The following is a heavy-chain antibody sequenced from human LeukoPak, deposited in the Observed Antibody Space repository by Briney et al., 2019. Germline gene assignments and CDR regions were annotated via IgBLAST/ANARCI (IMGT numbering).Heavy chain of an antibody. D-gene: IGHD2-2*01. V-gene: IGHV4-30-4*08. J-gene: IGHJ5*02. CDR1: GGSISSGDYY. CDR3: ARNGRYCSSTSCSPNWFDP. CDR2: IYYSGST. Sequence: PSETLSLTCTVSGGSISSGDYYWSWIRQPPGKGLEWIGYIYYSGSTYYNPSLKGRVTISVDTSKNQFSLKLSSVTAADTAVYYCARNGRYCSSTSCSPNWFDPWGQGTLVTVSS.